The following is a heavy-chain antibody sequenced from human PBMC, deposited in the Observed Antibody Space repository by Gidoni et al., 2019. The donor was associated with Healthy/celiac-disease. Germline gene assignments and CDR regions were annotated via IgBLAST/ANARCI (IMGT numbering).Heavy chain of an antibody. Sequence: EVQLLESGGGLVQPGGSLRLSCAASGFTFSSYAMSWVRQAPGKGLEWVSAISGSGGSTYYADSVKGRFTISRDNSKNTLYLQMNSLRAEDTAVYYCAKVGRRAQWLVQYDAFDIWGQGTMVTVSS. V-gene: IGHV3-23*01. J-gene: IGHJ3*02. CDR1: GFTFSSYA. CDR2: ISGSGGST. CDR3: AKVGRRAQWLVQYDAFDI. D-gene: IGHD6-19*01.